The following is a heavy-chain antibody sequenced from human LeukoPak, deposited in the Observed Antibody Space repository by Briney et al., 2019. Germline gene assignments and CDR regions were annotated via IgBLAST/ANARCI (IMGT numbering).Heavy chain of an antibody. CDR3: ARDSYQDYYGRFDP. V-gene: IGHV3-33*01. J-gene: IGHJ5*02. D-gene: IGHD3-10*01. Sequence: PGGSLRLSCAASGFSFSYHGMHWVRQAPGKRLEWVAVIWDDGNNKRYANSVNGRFTISRDNSENTLYLQMNGLTAEDTAMYYCARDSYQDYYGRFDPWGQGTLVIVSS. CDR2: IWDDGNNK. CDR1: GFSFSYHG.